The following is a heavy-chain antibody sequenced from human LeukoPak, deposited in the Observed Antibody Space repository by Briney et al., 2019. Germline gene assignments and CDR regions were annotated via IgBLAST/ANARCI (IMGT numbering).Heavy chain of an antibody. D-gene: IGHD5-24*01. Sequence: GESLQISCKGSGYIFANYWIAWVRQMPGKGLEWMGIIYPDDSDTRYSPSFQGQVTISADKSIATAYLQWSSLKASDTAMYYCARPVEMATSPFDYWGQGTLVTVSS. CDR1: GYIFANYW. CDR2: IYPDDSDT. CDR3: ARPVEMATSPFDY. J-gene: IGHJ4*02. V-gene: IGHV5-51*01.